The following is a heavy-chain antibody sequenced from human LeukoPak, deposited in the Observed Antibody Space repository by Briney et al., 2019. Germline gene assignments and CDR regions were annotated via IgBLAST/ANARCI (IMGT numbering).Heavy chain of an antibody. J-gene: IGHJ1*01. CDR1: GGPISSSSYY. V-gene: IGHV4-39*01. Sequence: KPSETLSLTCTVSGGPISSSSYYWGWIRPPPGKGLEWIGGIYYSGSTYYNPSLKSRVTISVDTSKNQFSLKLSSVTAADTAVYYCASTHTYYYDSRSYEYFQHWGQGTLVTVSS. D-gene: IGHD3-22*01. CDR3: ASTHTYYYDSRSYEYFQH. CDR2: IYYSGST.